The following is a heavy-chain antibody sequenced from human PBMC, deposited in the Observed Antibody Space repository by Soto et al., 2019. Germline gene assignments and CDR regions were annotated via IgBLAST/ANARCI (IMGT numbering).Heavy chain of an antibody. CDR2: MNPNSGNT. V-gene: IGHV1-8*01. Sequence: ASVKVSCKASGYTFTSYDINWVRQATGQGLEWMGWMNPNSGNTGYAQKFQGRVTMTRNTSISTAYMELSSLRSEDTAVYYCARLLKLRLGESLFEGFDPWGQGTLVTVSS. J-gene: IGHJ5*02. CDR3: ARLLKLRLGESLFEGFDP. D-gene: IGHD3-16*01. CDR1: GYTFTSYD.